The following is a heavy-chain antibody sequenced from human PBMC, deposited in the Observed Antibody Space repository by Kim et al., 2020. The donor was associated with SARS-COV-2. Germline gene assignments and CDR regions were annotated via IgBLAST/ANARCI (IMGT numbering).Heavy chain of an antibody. V-gene: IGHV4-38-2*02. Sequence: SETLSLTCTVSGYSISSGYYWGWIRQPPGKGLEWIGSIYHSGSTYYNPSLKSRVTISVDTSKNQFSLKLSSVTAADTAVYYCAREGVTYYYDSSDYWGQG. D-gene: IGHD3-22*01. J-gene: IGHJ4*02. CDR1: GYSISSGYY. CDR2: IYHSGST. CDR3: AREGVTYYYDSSDY.